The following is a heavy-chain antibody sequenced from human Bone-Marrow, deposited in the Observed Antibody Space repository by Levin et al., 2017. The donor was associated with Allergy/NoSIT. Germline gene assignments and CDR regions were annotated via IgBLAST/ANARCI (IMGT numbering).Heavy chain of an antibody. CDR2: INPLNGGI. J-gene: IGHJ4*01. V-gene: IGHV1-2*02. CDR1: GYSFTDFY. D-gene: IGHD1-26*01. Sequence: GGSLKISCKASGYSFTDFYIHWVRQAPGLGLEWMGLINPLNGGIKYAPKFQGRVTMTRDTPMTTAYMELTNLRSDDTAVYYCARSLVGATFDFWGQGTLVTVSS. CDR3: ARSLVGATFDF.